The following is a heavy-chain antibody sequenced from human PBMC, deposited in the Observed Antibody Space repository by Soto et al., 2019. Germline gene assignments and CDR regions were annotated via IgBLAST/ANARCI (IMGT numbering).Heavy chain of an antibody. CDR2: IIPMLGMS. J-gene: IGHJ4*02. V-gene: IGHV1-69*02. CDR3: ATSHGSGSRPFDY. Sequence: QVQLVQSGAEVKKPGSSVKVSCKASGDTFNFYTISWVRQAPGQGLEWMGRIIPMLGMSNYAQKFQDRVTIIADKXTSTAYMQLSSLRSEDTAIYYCATSHGSGSRPFDYWGQGTLVTVSS. D-gene: IGHD3-10*01. CDR1: GDTFNFYT.